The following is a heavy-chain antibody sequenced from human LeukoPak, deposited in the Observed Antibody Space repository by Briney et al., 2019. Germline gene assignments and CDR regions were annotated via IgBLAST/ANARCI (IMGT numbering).Heavy chain of an antibody. CDR3: ARDRYCSSTSCSYYYYYGMDV. J-gene: IGHJ6*02. D-gene: IGHD2-2*01. CDR2: ISSSGSTI. CDR1: GFTFSDYY. V-gene: IGHV3-11*01. Sequence: PGGSLRLSCAASGFTFSDYYMSWIRQAPGKGLEWVSYISSSGSTIYYAGSVKGRFTISRDNAKNSLYLQMNSLRAEDTAVYYCARDRYCSSTSCSYYYYYGMDVWGQGTTVTVSS.